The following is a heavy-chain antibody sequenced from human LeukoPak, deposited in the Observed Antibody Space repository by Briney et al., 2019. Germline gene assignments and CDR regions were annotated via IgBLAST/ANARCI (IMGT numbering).Heavy chain of an antibody. D-gene: IGHD4-17*01. CDR3: ARDSRDYGERAFDI. CDR1: GGSISSYY. CDR2: FYISGST. V-gene: IGHV4-4*07. J-gene: IGHJ3*02. Sequence: PSETLSLTCTVSGGSISSYYWSWIRQPAGKGLEWIGRFYISGSTNYNTSLKSRVTISVDTSQNQFSLKLSSVTAADTAVYYCARDSRDYGERAFDIWGQGTVVTVSS.